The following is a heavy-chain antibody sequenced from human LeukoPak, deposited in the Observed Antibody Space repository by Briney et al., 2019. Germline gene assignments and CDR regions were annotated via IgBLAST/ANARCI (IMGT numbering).Heavy chain of an antibody. D-gene: IGHD3-3*01. Sequence: GGSLRLSCAASGFTFSSYGMPWVRQAPGKGLEWVALISYDVSNTYYADSVNGRFTISRDNSKNTLYLQMNSLRAEDTAVYYCAKDPPAYYDFWSGYCDYWGQGTLVTVSS. CDR1: GFTFSSYG. CDR3: AKDPPAYYDFWSGYCDY. V-gene: IGHV3-30*18. J-gene: IGHJ4*02. CDR2: ISYDVSNT.